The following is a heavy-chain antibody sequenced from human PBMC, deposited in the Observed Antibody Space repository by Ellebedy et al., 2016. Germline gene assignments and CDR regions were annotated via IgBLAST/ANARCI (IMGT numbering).Heavy chain of an antibody. J-gene: IGHJ4*02. CDR1: GFSFAKFG. D-gene: IGHD2-21*01. Sequence: GGSLRLSXAASGFSFAKFGMNWVRQAPGKGLEWVSGIIGTGRVTYYADSVKGRFTISRDNAKSSLYLQMDSLRPEDTAFYYCIRDILSGGLDYWGQGALVTVSS. CDR2: IIGTGRVT. V-gene: IGHV3-20*03. CDR3: IRDILSGGLDY.